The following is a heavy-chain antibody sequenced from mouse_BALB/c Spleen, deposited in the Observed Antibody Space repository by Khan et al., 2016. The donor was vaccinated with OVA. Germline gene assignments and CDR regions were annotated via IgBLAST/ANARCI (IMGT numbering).Heavy chain of an antibody. Sequence: VQLKESGAELVKSGATVTLSCTASGLNIKDTYMHWLKQWPEQGLEWIGRIDPQNGNTKYDPKFQGKASITAEPSSNTAYLQLISRASEDTAVYYCARMTKKWSQGTTLSFSS. CDR3: ARMTKK. V-gene: IGHV14-3*02. J-gene: IGHJ2*01. CDR1: GLNIKDTY. CDR2: IDPQNGNT.